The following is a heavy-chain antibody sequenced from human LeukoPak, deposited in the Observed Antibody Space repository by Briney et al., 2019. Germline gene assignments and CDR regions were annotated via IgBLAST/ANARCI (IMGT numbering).Heavy chain of an antibody. CDR1: GFTFSSYW. V-gene: IGHV3-74*01. Sequence: PGGSLRLSCAASGFTFSSYWMHWVRQAPGQGLVWLSRLSTDRSSTDYADSVKGRFTISRDNAKNTLYLQMNSLRAEDTAVYYCARVSCDYTTCKYPFDYWGQGTLVTVSS. D-gene: IGHD3-3*01. CDR3: ARVSCDYTTCKYPFDY. J-gene: IGHJ4*02. CDR2: LSTDRSST.